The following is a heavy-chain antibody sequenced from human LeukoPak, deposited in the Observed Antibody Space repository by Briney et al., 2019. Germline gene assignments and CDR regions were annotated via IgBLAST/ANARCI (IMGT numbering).Heavy chain of an antibody. V-gene: IGHV1-2*02. CDR1: GYTFTGYC. Sequence: ASVKVSCKASGYTFTGYCMHWVRQAPGQGFEWMGWINPNSGGTNYAQKFQGRVTMTRDTSISTAHMELSRLRSDDTAVYYCARANPLYCSSTTCLFDYWGQGTLVTVSS. CDR2: INPNSGGT. J-gene: IGHJ4*02. D-gene: IGHD2-2*01. CDR3: ARANPLYCSSTTCLFDY.